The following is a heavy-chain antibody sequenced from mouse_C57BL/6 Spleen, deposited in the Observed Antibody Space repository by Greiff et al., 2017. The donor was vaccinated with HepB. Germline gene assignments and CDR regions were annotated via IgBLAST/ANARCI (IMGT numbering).Heavy chain of an antibody. CDR2: IDPETGGT. CDR3: TREGYYGRSPYAMDY. CDR1: GYTFTDYE. Sequence: VQLQQSGAELVRPGASVTLSCKASGYTFTDYEMHWVKQTPVHGLEWIGAIDPETGGTAYNQKFKGKAILTADKSSSTAYMELRSLTSEDSAVYYCTREGYYGRSPYAMDYWGQGTSVTVSS. J-gene: IGHJ4*01. V-gene: IGHV1-15*01. D-gene: IGHD1-1*01.